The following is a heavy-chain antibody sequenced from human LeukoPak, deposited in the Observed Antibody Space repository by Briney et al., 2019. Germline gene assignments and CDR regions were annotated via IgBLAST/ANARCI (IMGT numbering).Heavy chain of an antibody. D-gene: IGHD3-10*01. V-gene: IGHV4-39*07. CDR1: GGSISSSSYY. Sequence: SETLSLTCTVSGGSISSSSYYWGWIRQPPGKGLEWIGSIYHSGSTYYNPSLKSRVTISVDTSKNQFSLKLSSVTAADTAVYYCARDHYYGSGSWGFTRYWGQGTLVTVSS. CDR3: ARDHYYGSGSWGFTRY. CDR2: IYHSGST. J-gene: IGHJ4*02.